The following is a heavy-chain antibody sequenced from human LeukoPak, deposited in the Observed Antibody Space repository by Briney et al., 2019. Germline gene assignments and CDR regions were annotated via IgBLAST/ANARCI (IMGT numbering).Heavy chain of an antibody. J-gene: IGHJ6*02. D-gene: IGHD5-12*01. CDR3: ARGRGTTIAFRLYGMDV. Sequence: SETLSLTCAVSGGSISSSSYYWGWIRQHPGKGLEWIGYIYYSGSTNYNPSLKSRVTISVDKSKNQFSLKLSSVTAADTAVYYCARGRGTTIAFRLYGMDVWGQGTTVTVSS. CDR2: IYYSGST. V-gene: IGHV4-61*05. CDR1: GGSISSSSYY.